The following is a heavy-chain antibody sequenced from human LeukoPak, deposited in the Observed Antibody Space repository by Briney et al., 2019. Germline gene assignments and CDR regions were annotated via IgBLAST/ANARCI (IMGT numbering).Heavy chain of an antibody. CDR2: IIPIFATA. D-gene: IGHD3-10*01. J-gene: IGHJ3*02. V-gene: IGHV1-69*05. Sequence: GASVKVSCKASGGTFSSYAISWVRQAPGQGLEWMGGIIPIFATANYAQKFQGRVTITTDESTSTAYMELRSLRSDDTAVYYCASILWFGEFNAFDIWGQGTMVTVSS. CDR1: GGTFSSYA. CDR3: ASILWFGEFNAFDI.